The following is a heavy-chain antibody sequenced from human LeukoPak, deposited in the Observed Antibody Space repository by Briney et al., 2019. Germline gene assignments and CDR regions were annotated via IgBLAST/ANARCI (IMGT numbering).Heavy chain of an antibody. J-gene: IGHJ2*01. CDR2: IYYSGTT. D-gene: IGHD6-13*01. Sequence: SETLSLTCTVSGGSISSITYYWGWIRQPPGKGLEWIGSIYYSGTTYYNPSLKSRVTISVDTSKNQFSLRLSSVTAADTAVYYCARVSSSWYQDWYFDLWGRGTLVTVPS. CDR1: GGSISSITYY. V-gene: IGHV4-39*07. CDR3: ARVSSSWYQDWYFDL.